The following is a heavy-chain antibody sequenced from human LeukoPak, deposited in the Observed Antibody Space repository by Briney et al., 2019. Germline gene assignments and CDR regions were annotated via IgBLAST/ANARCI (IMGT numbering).Heavy chain of an antibody. J-gene: IGHJ4*02. CDR1: GGSISSSSYY. D-gene: IGHD2-2*01. CDR3: AREGIVVVPAAIKYYFDY. CDR2: IYYSGST. V-gene: IGHV4-39*07. Sequence: SETLSLTCTVSGGSISSSSYYWGWIRQPPGKGLEWIGSIYYSGSTNYNPSLKSRVTISVDTSKNQFSLKLSSVTAADTAVYYCAREGIVVVPAAIKYYFDYWGQGTLVTVSS.